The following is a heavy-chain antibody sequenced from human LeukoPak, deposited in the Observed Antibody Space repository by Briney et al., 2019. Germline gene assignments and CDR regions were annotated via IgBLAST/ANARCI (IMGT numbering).Heavy chain of an antibody. J-gene: IGHJ4*02. D-gene: IGHD3-16*02. CDR1: GVTVSSNH. CDR2: IYSGGGT. Sequence: GGSLRLSCAVSGVTVSSNHMSWVRQAPGKGLEWVSAIYSGGGTYYADSVKGRFTLSRDIPKNTLYLQMNSLRVEDTAVYYCVRDVSWGQGTLVTVSS. CDR3: VRDVS. V-gene: IGHV3-66*01.